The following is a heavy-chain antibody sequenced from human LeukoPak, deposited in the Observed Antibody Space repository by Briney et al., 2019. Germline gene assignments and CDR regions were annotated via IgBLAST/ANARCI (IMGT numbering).Heavy chain of an antibody. J-gene: IGHJ4*02. CDR2: ISYDGSNK. CDR3: AKIGLWFGELFYFDY. CDR1: GFTFSSYG. Sequence: GGSLRLSCAASGFTFSSYGMRWVRQAPGKGLEWVAVISYDGSNKYYADSVKGRFTISRDNSKNTLYLQMNSLRAEDTAVYYCAKIGLWFGELFYFDYWGQGTLVTVSS. D-gene: IGHD3-10*01. V-gene: IGHV3-30*18.